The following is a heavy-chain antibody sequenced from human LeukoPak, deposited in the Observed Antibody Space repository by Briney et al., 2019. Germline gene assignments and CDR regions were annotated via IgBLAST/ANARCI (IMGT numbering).Heavy chain of an antibody. D-gene: IGHD4-11*01. CDR1: GDSVSSNTAA. CDR3: ARKGTVTTPFDY. Sequence: SQTLSLTCAISGDSVSSNTAAWNWIRQSPSRGLEWLGRTYYRSKWFRDAVSVKSRITIDADTSKSQFSLQLNSVTPEDTAVYYCARKGTVTTPFDYWGQGILVTVSS. J-gene: IGHJ4*02. V-gene: IGHV6-1*01. CDR2: TYYRSKWFR.